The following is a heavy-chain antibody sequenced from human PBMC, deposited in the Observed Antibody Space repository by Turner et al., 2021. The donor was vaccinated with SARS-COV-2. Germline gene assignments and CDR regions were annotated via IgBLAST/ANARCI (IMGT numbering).Heavy chain of an antibody. D-gene: IGHD3-10*01. J-gene: IGHJ5*02. CDR2: IYYSGST. CDR3: ARPNTYYYGSGDSHGKSHNWFDP. V-gene: IGHV4-39*01. Sequence: QLQLQESGPGLVKPSETLSLTYTVSGGSISSSSYYWGWIRQPPGKGLEWIGSIYYSGSTYYNPSLKSRVTISVDTSKNQFSLKLSSVTAADTAVYYCARPNTYYYGSGDSHGKSHNWFDPWGQGTLVTVSS. CDR1: GGSISSSSYY.